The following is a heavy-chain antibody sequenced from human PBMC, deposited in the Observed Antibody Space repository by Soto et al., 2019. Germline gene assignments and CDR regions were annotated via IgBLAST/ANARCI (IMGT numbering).Heavy chain of an antibody. J-gene: IGHJ4*02. V-gene: IGHV3-30*18. CDR1: GFTFSSYG. Sequence: QVQLVESGGGVVQPGRSLRLSCAASGFTFSSYGMHWVRQAPGKGLEWVAVISYDGSNKYYADSVKGRFTISRDNSRNTLYLQMNSLRAEDTALYYCAKAVYSGSYFDYWGQGTLVTVSS. CDR2: ISYDGSNK. CDR3: AKAVYSGSYFDY. D-gene: IGHD1-26*01.